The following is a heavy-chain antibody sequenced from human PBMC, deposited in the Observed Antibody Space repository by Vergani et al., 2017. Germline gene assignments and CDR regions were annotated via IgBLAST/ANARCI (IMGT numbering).Heavy chain of an antibody. CDR3: AKGTGGDYFDY. CDR1: GFTFDDYA. J-gene: IGHJ4*02. Sequence: EVQLVESGGVVVQPGGSLRLSCAASGFTFDDYAMRWVRQAPGKGLEWVSLISWDGGSTYYADSVKGRFTNSRDNSKNSLYLQMNSLRAEDTALYYCAKGTGGDYFDYWGQGTLVTVSS. V-gene: IGHV3-43D*03. D-gene: IGHD2-8*02. CDR2: ISWDGGST.